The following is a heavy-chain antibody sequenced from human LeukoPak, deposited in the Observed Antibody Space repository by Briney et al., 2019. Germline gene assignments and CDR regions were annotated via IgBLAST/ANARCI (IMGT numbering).Heavy chain of an antibody. CDR1: GDSISGNY. J-gene: IGHJ4*02. V-gene: IGHV4-59*01. Sequence: PSETLSLTCTVSGDSISGNYWIWIRQPPGKGLEWIGYIYSSGSTKYNPSLKSRVTISVDTSKNQFSLKLSSVTAADTAVYYCARTRHSGSLDYWGQGTLVTVSS. CDR2: IYSSGST. D-gene: IGHD3-10*01. CDR3: ARTRHSGSLDY.